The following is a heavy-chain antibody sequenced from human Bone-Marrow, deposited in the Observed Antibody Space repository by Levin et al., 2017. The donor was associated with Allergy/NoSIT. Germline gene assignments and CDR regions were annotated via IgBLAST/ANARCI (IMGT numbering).Heavy chain of an antibody. D-gene: IGHD1-7*01. CDR2: IRAGGST. J-gene: IGHJ4*02. CDR1: GGSITTYY. CDR3: ASRTGTHGYFDY. V-gene: IGHV4-59*01. Sequence: GSLRLSCTVSGGSITTYYWSWIRKSPGKGLEWVGYIRAGGSTNYNPSLNGRVTISLDTSRSQFSLTLTSVTAADTAVYFCASRTGTHGYFDYWGQGNLVTVSS.